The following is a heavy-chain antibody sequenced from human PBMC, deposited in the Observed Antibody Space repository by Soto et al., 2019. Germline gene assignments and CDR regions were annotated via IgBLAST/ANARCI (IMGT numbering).Heavy chain of an antibody. J-gene: IGHJ3*02. V-gene: IGHV3-74*01. CDR3: AREPMYYYESRDDAFDI. Sequence: PGGSLRLSCAASGFTFSTYWMHSVRQAPGKGLVWVSRINSDGSSTNYADSVKGRFTISRDNAKNTLYLQMNSLRAEDTAVYYCAREPMYYYESRDDAFDIWGQGTMVTVSS. CDR1: GFTFSTYW. D-gene: IGHD3-22*01. CDR2: INSDGSST.